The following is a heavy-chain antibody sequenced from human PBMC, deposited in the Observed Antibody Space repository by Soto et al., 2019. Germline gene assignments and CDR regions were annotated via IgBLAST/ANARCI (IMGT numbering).Heavy chain of an antibody. Sequence: EVQLVESGGGLVKPGGSLRLSCAASGFTFSSYSMNWVRQAPGKGLEWVSSISSSSSYIYYADSVKGRFTISRDNAKNPLDLQMNSLRAEDTAVSYCARSWNYYYYYGMDVWGQGTTVTVSS. CDR2: ISSSSSYI. CDR3: ARSWNYYYYYGMDV. CDR1: GFTFSSYS. J-gene: IGHJ6*02. D-gene: IGHD3-3*01. V-gene: IGHV3-21*01.